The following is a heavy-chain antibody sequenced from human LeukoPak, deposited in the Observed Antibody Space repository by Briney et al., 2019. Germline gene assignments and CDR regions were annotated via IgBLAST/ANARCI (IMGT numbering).Heavy chain of an antibody. Sequence: SETLSLTCAVSGYSISSGYYWGWIRQPPGKGLEWIGSIYHSGSTYYNPSLKSRVTISVDTSKNQFSLKLSPVTAADTAVYYCARDKVDYYYGMDVWGKGTTVTVSS. V-gene: IGHV4-38-2*02. CDR3: ARDKVDYYYGMDV. CDR1: GYSISSGYY. D-gene: IGHD1-26*01. CDR2: IYHSGST. J-gene: IGHJ6*04.